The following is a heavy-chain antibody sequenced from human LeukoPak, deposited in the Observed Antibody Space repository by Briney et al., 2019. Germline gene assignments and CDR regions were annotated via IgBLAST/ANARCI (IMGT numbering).Heavy chain of an antibody. Sequence: GGSLRLSCVASGFKFDDYGMSWVRQAPGKGLAWVSGISWNGGNTGYADSVKGRFTISRDNAKNSLFLQVNSLRADDTAFYYCAREGIYCVNGVCYLDYWGQGTLVTVSS. CDR1: GFKFDDYG. CDR2: ISWNGGNT. CDR3: AREGIYCVNGVCYLDY. V-gene: IGHV3-20*04. D-gene: IGHD2-8*01. J-gene: IGHJ4*02.